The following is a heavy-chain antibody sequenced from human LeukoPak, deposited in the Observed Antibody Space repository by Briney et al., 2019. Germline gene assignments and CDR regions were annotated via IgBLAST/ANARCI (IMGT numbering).Heavy chain of an antibody. Sequence: SETLSLTCTVSGGSISSYYWSWIRQPPGKGLEWIGYIYYSGSTNYNPSLKSRVTISVDTSENQFSLKLSSVTAADTAVYYCASHLRKAAASPFDYWGQGTLVTVSS. J-gene: IGHJ4*02. V-gene: IGHV4-59*08. CDR1: GGSISSYY. CDR2: IYYSGST. CDR3: ASHLRKAAASPFDY. D-gene: IGHD6-13*01.